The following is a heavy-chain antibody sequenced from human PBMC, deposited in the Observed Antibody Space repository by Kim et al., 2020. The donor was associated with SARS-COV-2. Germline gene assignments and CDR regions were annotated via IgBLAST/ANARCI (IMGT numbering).Heavy chain of an antibody. CDR3: ARGDDYGESLDY. Sequence: YYAEPVKGRFTTTRDNSKNTLYLQMNRLRAEETAVYYCARGDDYGESLDYWGQGTLVTVSS. D-gene: IGHD4-17*01. J-gene: IGHJ4*02. V-gene: IGHV3-30*01.